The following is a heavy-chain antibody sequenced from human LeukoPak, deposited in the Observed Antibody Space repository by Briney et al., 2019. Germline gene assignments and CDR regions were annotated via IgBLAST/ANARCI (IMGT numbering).Heavy chain of an antibody. J-gene: IGHJ6*03. CDR2: IGTRDSTK. V-gene: IGHV3-11*01. CDR3: ARATNWGFPLHMDV. D-gene: IGHD7-27*01. Sequence: PGGSLRLSCAASGVTFTDYYMSWIRQAPGKGLEWVSFIGTRDSTKYYADSVKGRFTVSRDNAENSLYLQMNSLTAEDTAVYYCARATNWGFPLHMDVWGKGNTVTVSS. CDR1: GVTFTDYY.